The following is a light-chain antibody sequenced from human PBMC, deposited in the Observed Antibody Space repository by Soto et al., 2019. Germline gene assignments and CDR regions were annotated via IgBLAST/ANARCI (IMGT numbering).Light chain of an antibody. V-gene: IGKV1-27*01. Sequence: DIQMTQSPSSLSASVGDRVTITCRASQGISNYLAWYQQKPGKVPKLLIYAASTFQSGVPSRFSGSGSGTGFTLIIRSLQPEDVATYYCQKYNSARQTFGRGTNLEI. CDR3: QKYNSARQT. CDR2: AAS. J-gene: IGKJ2*01. CDR1: QGISNY.